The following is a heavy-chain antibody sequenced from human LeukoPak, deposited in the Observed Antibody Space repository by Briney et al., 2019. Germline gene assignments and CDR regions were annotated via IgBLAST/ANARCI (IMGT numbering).Heavy chain of an antibody. CDR2: ISSSGGTT. CDR1: RFTFNSYD. CDR3: AKLRHYYDGFDY. Sequence: GGSLRLSCAASRFTFNSYDMSWVRQAPGRGLEWVSVISSSGGTTYYADSVKGRFTISRDTSKNTLFLQMNSLRAEDTAVYYCAKLRHYYDGFDYWGQGTLVTVSS. J-gene: IGHJ4*02. V-gene: IGHV3-23*01. D-gene: IGHD1-26*01.